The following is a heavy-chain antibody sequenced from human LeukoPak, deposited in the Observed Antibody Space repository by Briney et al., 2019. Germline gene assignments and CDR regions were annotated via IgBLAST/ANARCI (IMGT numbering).Heavy chain of an antibody. CDR1: GYSISSGYY. CDR2: IYHNGNT. Sequence: PSETLSLTCAVSGYSISSGYYWGWIRQPPRKGLEWIGSIYHNGNTYYNPSLKSRVTISVDTSKNEFSLKLSSVTAADTAVYYCARDRLWATIWGQGTLVTVSS. CDR3: ARDRLWATI. D-gene: IGHD5-24*01. J-gene: IGHJ4*02. V-gene: IGHV4-38-2*02.